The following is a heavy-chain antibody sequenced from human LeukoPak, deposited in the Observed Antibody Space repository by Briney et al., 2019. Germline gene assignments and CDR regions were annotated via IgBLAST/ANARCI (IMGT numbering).Heavy chain of an antibody. Sequence: GGSLRLSCAASGFTFSTYGMHWVRQAPGKGLEWVSFIRYVGINKYYADSVKGRFTMSRDNNNNTLYLQMNSLRAEDTAIYYCAKEVIVAEVPTTGNWGQGTLVTVSS. D-gene: IGHD2-15*01. CDR1: GFTFSTYG. CDR2: IRYVGINK. CDR3: AKEVIVAEVPTTGN. J-gene: IGHJ4*02. V-gene: IGHV3-30*02.